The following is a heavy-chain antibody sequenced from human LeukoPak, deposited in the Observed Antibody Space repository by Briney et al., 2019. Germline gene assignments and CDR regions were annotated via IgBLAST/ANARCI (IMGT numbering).Heavy chain of an antibody. D-gene: IGHD3-22*01. CDR3: ARDLSNYDSSGWTFDY. V-gene: IGHV1-18*01. Sequence: ASVTVSCKASGYTFTSYGISWVRQAPGQGLEWMGWISAYNGNTNYAQKLQGRVTMTTNTSTSTAYMELRSLRSEDTAVYYCARDLSNYDSSGWTFDYWGQGTLVTVSS. CDR1: GYTFTSYG. J-gene: IGHJ4*02. CDR2: ISAYNGNT.